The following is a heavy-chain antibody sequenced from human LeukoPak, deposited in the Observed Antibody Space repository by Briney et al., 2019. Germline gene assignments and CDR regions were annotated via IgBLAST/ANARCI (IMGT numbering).Heavy chain of an antibody. CDR3: AGICSGGSCSYGMDV. V-gene: IGHV3-23*01. CDR1: GFTFSSYA. J-gene: IGHJ6*02. D-gene: IGHD2-15*01. CDR2: ISGGGGST. Sequence: GGSLRLSCAASGFTFSSYAMSWVRPAPGEGLEWVSAISGGGGSTYYAASVKGRFTISRDNAKNSLYLQMNSLRAEDTAVYYCAGICSGGSCSYGMDVWGQGTTVTVSS.